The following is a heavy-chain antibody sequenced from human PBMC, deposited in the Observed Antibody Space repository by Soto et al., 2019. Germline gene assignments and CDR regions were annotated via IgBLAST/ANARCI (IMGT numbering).Heavy chain of an antibody. Sequence: PSETLSLTCAVYGGSFSGYYWTWIRQPPGTGLEWIGEINHSGSTSYNPSLKSRVTISVGTSKNQFSLKLTSVTAADTAVYYCARDKITGLFDYWGQGTLVTVS. CDR2: INHSGST. J-gene: IGHJ4*02. V-gene: IGHV4-34*01. CDR1: GGSFSGYY. CDR3: ARDKITGLFDY. D-gene: IGHD2-8*02.